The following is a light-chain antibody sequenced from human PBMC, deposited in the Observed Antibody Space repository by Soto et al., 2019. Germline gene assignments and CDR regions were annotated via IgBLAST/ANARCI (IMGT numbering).Light chain of an antibody. CDR2: AAS. CDR3: QQINSYPLT. Sequence: DIQMTQSPSSVSASIGDRVTITCRASQGISSYLAWYQQKPGKAPKLLIYAASTLQSGVPSRLSGSGSGTEFTLTISSLQPEDFATYYCQQINSYPLTFGGGTKVDIK. J-gene: IGKJ4*01. V-gene: IGKV1-9*01. CDR1: QGISSY.